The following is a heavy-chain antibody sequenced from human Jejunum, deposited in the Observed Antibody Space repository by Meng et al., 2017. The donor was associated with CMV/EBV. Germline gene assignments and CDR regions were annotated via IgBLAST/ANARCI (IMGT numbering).Heavy chain of an antibody. V-gene: IGHV1-18*01. CDR1: GYSFKNYG. CDR2: ISAYNGNT. Sequence: QVQLVQSGAGGKKPGASIKVSCKDSGYSFKNYGINWVRQAPGQGLEWMGWISAYNGNTNYTQNLQGRVTMTTDTSTSTACMELRSLRSDDTAVYYCARVEVGITSGDYWGQGTLVTVSS. J-gene: IGHJ4*02. CDR3: ARVEVGITSGDY. D-gene: IGHD1-26*01.